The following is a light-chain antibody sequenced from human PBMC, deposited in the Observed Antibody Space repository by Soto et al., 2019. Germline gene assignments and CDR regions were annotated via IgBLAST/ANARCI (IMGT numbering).Light chain of an antibody. CDR3: GTWDNSLSAKT. CDR1: SSNIGNNY. CDR2: ENN. J-gene: IGLJ2*01. V-gene: IGLV1-51*02. Sequence: QSVLTQPPSVSAAPGQKVTISCSGSSSNIGNNYVSWYQQLPGTAPKLLIYENNKRPSGIPDRFSGSKSGTSATLDITGLQTGDEADYYCGTWDNSLSAKTLGGGTQLPS.